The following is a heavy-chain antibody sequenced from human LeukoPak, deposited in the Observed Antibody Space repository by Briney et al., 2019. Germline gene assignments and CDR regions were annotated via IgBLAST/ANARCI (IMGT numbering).Heavy chain of an antibody. D-gene: IGHD2-8*01. CDR1: GFTFSDYY. CDR3: ARDGLVYATHLFDY. CDR2: ISSSGSTI. J-gene: IGHJ4*02. Sequence: KPGGSLRLSCAASGFTFSDYYMSWIRQAPGKGQEWVSYISSSGSTIYYADSVKGRFTISRDNAKNSLYLQMNSLRAEDTAVYYCARDGLVYATHLFDYWGQGTLVTVSS. V-gene: IGHV3-11*04.